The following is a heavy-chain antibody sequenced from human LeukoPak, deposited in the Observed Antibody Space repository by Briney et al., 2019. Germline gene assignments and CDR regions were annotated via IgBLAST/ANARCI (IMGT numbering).Heavy chain of an antibody. Sequence: SETLSLTCTVSGRPISSYYWSWIRQPAGKGLEWIGRIYTSGSTNYNPSLKSRVTMSVDTSKNQFSLKLSSVTAADTAVYYCASNPKYCSGGSCYRYNWFDPWGQGTLVTVSS. J-gene: IGHJ5*02. V-gene: IGHV4-4*07. CDR3: ASNPKYCSGGSCYRYNWFDP. CDR1: GRPISSYY. D-gene: IGHD2-15*01. CDR2: IYTSGST.